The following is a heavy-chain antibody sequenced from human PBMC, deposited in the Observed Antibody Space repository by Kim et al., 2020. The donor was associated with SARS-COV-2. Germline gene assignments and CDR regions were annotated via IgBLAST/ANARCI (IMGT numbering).Heavy chain of an antibody. CDR3: ARGRILYYYDSSGYYY. D-gene: IGHD3-22*01. V-gene: IGHV4-34*01. CDR2: INHSGST. J-gene: IGHJ4*01. Sequence: SETLSLTCAVYGGSFSGYYWSWIRQPPGKGLEWIGEINHSGSTNYNPSLKSRVTISVDTSKNQFSLKLSSVTAADTAVYYCARGRILYYYDSSGYYYWG. CDR1: GGSFSGYY.